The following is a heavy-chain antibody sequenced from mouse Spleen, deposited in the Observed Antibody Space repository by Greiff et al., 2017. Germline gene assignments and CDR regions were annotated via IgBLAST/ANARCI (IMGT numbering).Heavy chain of an antibody. D-gene: IGHD1-1*01. CDR1: GYTFTDYY. J-gene: IGHJ2*01. Sequence: EVQLQESGPVLVKPGASVKMSCKASGYTFTDYYMNWVKQSHGKSLEWIGVINPYNGGTSYNQKFKGKATLTVDKSSSTAYMELNSLTSEDSAVYYCARWTTVVAGNYWGQGTTLTVSS. CDR2: INPYNGGT. CDR3: ARWTTVVAGNY. V-gene: IGHV1-19*01.